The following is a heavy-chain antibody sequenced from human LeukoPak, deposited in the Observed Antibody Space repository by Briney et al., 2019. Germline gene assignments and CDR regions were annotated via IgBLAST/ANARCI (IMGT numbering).Heavy chain of an antibody. V-gene: IGHV3-23*01. CDR2: ISGSGGST. J-gene: IGHJ5*02. CDR3: AKVPPEYSSSWYNWFDP. Sequence: VGSLRLSCAASGVTFSSYAMSWVRQAPGKGLEWVSAISGSGGSTYYADSVKGGFTISTDTSKNPLYLQMNSPRAADPEVYNCAKVPPEYSSSWYNWFDPWGQGTLVTVSS. D-gene: IGHD6-13*01. CDR1: GVTFSSYA.